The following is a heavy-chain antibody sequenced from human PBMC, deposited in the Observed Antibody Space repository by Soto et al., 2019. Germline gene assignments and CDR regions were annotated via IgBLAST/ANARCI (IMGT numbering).Heavy chain of an antibody. Sequence: ASVKVSCKASGYTFTDYNIHWVRQAPGQGLECLGWINPNSGGAKYSKSFQGRVTMTRDTSISTAYMELSRLRSDDTAVYYCARLGVWGSYRTDYWGQGTLVTVSS. J-gene: IGHJ4*02. CDR3: ARLGVWGSYRTDY. CDR2: INPNSGGA. D-gene: IGHD3-16*02. V-gene: IGHV1-2*02. CDR1: GYTFTDYN.